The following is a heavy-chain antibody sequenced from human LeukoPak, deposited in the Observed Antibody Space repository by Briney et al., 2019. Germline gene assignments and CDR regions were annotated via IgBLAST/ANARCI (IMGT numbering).Heavy chain of an antibody. V-gene: IGHV4-59*01. CDR3: AREGKNCGGDCLDY. Sequence: NASETLSLTCTVSGGSISSYYWSWIRQPPGKGLEWIGYIYYSGSTNYNPSLKSRVTISVDTSKNQFSLKLSSVTAADTAVYYCAREGKNCGGDCLDYWGQGTLVTVSS. CDR1: GGSISSYY. D-gene: IGHD2-21*01. J-gene: IGHJ4*02. CDR2: IYYSGST.